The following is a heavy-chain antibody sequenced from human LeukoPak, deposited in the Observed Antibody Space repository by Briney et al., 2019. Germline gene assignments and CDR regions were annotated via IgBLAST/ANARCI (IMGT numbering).Heavy chain of an antibody. V-gene: IGHV1-2*02. CDR1: GYTFTDYY. CDR2: INPNSGGT. CDR3: ARHRNSGSYYYYYGMDV. Sequence: ASVKVSCKATGYTFTDYYMHWVRQAPGQGLEWMGWINPNSGGTNYAPKFQGRLTMTRDTSINTAYMELSRLTSDDTVVYYCARHRNSGSYYYYYGMDVWGQGTTVTVSS. J-gene: IGHJ6*02. D-gene: IGHD1-26*01.